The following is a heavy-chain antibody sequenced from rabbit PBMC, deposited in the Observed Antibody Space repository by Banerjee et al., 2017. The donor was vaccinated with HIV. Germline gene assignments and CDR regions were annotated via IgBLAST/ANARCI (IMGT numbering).Heavy chain of an antibody. CDR1: GFSFSSSYY. Sequence: QSLEESGGDLVKPGASLTLTCTASGFSFSSSYYMCWVRQAPGKGLEWIACIYAGSSSSTYYASWAKGRFTISKTSSTTVTLQMTSLTAADTATYFCARSGSINYIFFKLWGPGTLVTVS. CDR3: ARSGSINYIFFKL. CDR2: IYAGSSSST. D-gene: IGHD8-1*01. J-gene: IGHJ4*01. V-gene: IGHV1S40*01.